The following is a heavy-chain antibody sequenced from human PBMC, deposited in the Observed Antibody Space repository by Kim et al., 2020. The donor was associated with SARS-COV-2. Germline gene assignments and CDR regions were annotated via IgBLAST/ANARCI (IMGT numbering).Heavy chain of an antibody. CDR3: TRGTLYGMDV. CDR2: IRSKTNSYAT. V-gene: IGHV3-73*01. Sequence: GGSLRLSCAASGFTFSGSAMHWVRQASGKGLEWVCRIRSKTNSYATAYAASGKGRFTISRDDSQNTAYLQMNSLKTEDSAVYYCTRGTLYGMDVWGQGTTVTVSS. J-gene: IGHJ6*02. CDR1: GFTFSGSA.